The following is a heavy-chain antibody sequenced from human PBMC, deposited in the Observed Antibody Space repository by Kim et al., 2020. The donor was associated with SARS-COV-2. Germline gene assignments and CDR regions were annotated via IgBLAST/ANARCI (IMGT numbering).Heavy chain of an antibody. CDR3: ARDRGAKTNYYYYGMDV. CDR2: INHSGST. J-gene: IGHJ6*02. D-gene: IGHD3-10*01. CDR1: GGSFSGYY. V-gene: IGHV4-34*01. Sequence: SETLSLTCAVYGGSFSGYYWSWIRQPPGKGLEWLGEINHSGSTNYNPSLKSRVTISVDTSKNQFSLKLSSVTAADTAVYYCARDRGAKTNYYYYGMDVWGQGTTVTVSS.